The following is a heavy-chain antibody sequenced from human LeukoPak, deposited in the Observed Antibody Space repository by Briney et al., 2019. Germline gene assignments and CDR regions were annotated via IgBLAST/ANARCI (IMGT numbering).Heavy chain of an antibody. Sequence: SETLSVTCTVSGGSVSSISYYWGWIRKPPGKELEWIGSIFYSETTYYSPSLKSRITISVDTSTNQFSLKLSSVTAADTAVYFCARGQWLVPLDFWGQGILVTVSS. D-gene: IGHD6-19*01. J-gene: IGHJ4*02. V-gene: IGHV4-39*01. CDR1: GGSVSSISYY. CDR3: ARGQWLVPLDF. CDR2: IFYSETT.